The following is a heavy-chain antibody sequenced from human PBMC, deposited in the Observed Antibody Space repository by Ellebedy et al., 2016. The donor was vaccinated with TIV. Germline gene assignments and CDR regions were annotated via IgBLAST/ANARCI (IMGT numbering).Heavy chain of an antibody. D-gene: IGHD4-17*01. CDR3: ARQTMSDYGDSVYFDY. Sequence: SETLSLTXTVSGGSISSYYWSWIRQPAGKGLEWIGRIYTSGSTNYNPSLKSRVTMSVDTSKNQFSLKLSSVTAADTAVYYCARQTMSDYGDSVYFDYWGQGTLVTVSS. J-gene: IGHJ4*02. CDR1: GGSISSYY. CDR2: IYTSGST. V-gene: IGHV4-4*07.